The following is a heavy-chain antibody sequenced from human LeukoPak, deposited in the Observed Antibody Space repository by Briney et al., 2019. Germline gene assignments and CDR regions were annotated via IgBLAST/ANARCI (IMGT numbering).Heavy chain of an antibody. V-gene: IGHV5-51*01. CDR2: IYPGDSDT. CDR3: ARFEQQLANRGDY. D-gene: IGHD6-13*01. CDR1: GHSFTSYW. Sequence: GESLKISCKGSGHSFTSYWIGWVRQMPGKGLEWMGIIYPGDSDTRYSPSFQGQVTISADKSISTAYLQWSSLKASDTAMYYCARFEQQLANRGDYWGQGTLVTVSS. J-gene: IGHJ4*02.